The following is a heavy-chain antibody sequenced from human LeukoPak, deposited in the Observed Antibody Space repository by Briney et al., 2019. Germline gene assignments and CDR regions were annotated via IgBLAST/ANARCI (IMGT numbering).Heavy chain of an antibody. CDR3: AREVTYYYDSSGYYYADY. J-gene: IGHJ4*02. Sequence: ASVTVSCKASGYTFTSYGISWVRQAPGQGLEWMGWISAYNGNTNYAQKLQGRVTMTTDTSTSTAYMELRSLRSDDTAVYYCAREVTYYYDSSGYYYADYWGQGTLVTVSS. D-gene: IGHD3-22*01. V-gene: IGHV1-18*01. CDR2: ISAYNGNT. CDR1: GYTFTSYG.